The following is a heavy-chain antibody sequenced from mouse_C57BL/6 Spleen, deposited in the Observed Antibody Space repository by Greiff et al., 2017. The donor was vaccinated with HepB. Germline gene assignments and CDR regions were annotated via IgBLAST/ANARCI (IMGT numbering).Heavy chain of an antibody. D-gene: IGHD2-2*01. Sequence: EVQLQESGAELVKPGASVKLSCTASGFNIKDYYMHWVKQRTEQGLEWIGRIDPEDGETKYAPKFQSKATITADTSSNTAYLQLSSLTSEDTAVYYCARYGSSYAMDYWGQGTSVTVSS. CDR2: IDPEDGET. CDR1: GFNIKDYY. V-gene: IGHV14-2*01. CDR3: ARYGSSYAMDY. J-gene: IGHJ4*01.